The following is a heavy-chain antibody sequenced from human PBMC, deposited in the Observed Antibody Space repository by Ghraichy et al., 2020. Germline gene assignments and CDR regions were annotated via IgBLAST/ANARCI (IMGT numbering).Heavy chain of an antibody. CDR3: ARDPSPVGALSFDI. D-gene: IGHD1-26*01. J-gene: IGHJ3*02. CDR1: GFTFSSYA. Sequence: GGSLRLSCAASGFTFSSYAMHWVRQAPGKGLEWVAVISYDGSNKYYADSVKGRFTISRDNSKNTLYLQMNSLRAEDTAVYYCARDPSPVGALSFDIWGQGTMVTVSS. CDR2: ISYDGSNK. V-gene: IGHV3-30-3*01.